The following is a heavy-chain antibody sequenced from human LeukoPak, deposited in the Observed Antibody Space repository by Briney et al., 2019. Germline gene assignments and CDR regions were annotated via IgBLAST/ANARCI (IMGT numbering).Heavy chain of an antibody. J-gene: IGHJ4*02. CDR2: ISYDGSNK. CDR1: GFNFSSYA. Sequence: SLRHTCGAGGFNFSSYAMHWVRQAPAKELEGVAVISYDGSNKYYADSVKGRLIISRDSSKNTLYRQVNSLRAEDTAGFYWPRDRGMVRGVMIYWGQGTLVTASS. D-gene: IGHD3-10*01. V-gene: IGHV3-30-3*01. CDR3: PRDRGMVRGVMIY.